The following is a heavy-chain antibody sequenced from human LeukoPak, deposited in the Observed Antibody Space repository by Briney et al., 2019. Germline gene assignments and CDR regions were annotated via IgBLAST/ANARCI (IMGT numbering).Heavy chain of an antibody. Sequence: GASGKVSCRASGYTFTSHYMHWVRQAPGQRLEWMGVINPSVGSTSYPQKFQGRVTMSRDTSTSTVYMELSSLKSEDTAVYYCAAPGASGFVGNFWSGPLDFWGQGALVTVSS. CDR3: AAPGASGFVGNFWSGPLDF. J-gene: IGHJ4*02. V-gene: IGHV1-46*01. CDR2: INPSVGST. CDR1: GYTFTSHY. D-gene: IGHD3-3*01.